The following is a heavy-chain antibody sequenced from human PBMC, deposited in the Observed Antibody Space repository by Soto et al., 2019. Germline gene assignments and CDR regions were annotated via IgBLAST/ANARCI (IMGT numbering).Heavy chain of an antibody. CDR1: GGTFSSYA. J-gene: IGHJ4*02. D-gene: IGHD3-22*01. V-gene: IGHV1-69*12. CDR3: ASHYDSSGYYYRGMDY. Sequence: QVQLVQSGAEVKKPGSSVKVSCKASGGTFSSYAISWVRQAPGPGREWMGGLIPIFGTADYAQKFQGRVTITADESTSTGNMELSSLRSNDTAVYYCASHYDSSGYYYRGMDYWGQGTLVTVSS. CDR2: LIPIFGTA.